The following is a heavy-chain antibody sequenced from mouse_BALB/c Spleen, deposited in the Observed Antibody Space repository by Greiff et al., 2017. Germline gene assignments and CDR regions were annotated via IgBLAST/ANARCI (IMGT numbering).Heavy chain of an antibody. V-gene: IGHV1-9*01. Sequence: VKLQQSGAELMKPGASVKISCKATGYTFSSYWIEWVKQRPGHGLEWIGEILPGSGSTNYNEKFKGKATFTADTSSNTAYMQLSSLTSEDSAVYYCAGTEYDYYVWFAYWGQGTLVTVSA. D-gene: IGHD1-1*01. CDR3: AGTEYDYYVWFAY. CDR1: GYTFSSYW. J-gene: IGHJ3*01. CDR2: ILPGSGST.